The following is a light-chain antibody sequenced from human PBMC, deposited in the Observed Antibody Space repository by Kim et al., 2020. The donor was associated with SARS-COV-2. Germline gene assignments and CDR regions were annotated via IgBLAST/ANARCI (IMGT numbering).Light chain of an antibody. CDR2: VNSDGSH. CDR3: QTWGSGIRV. Sequence: SGKRTCARSSGHSSYDIAWHQQRPEKGPRYLMGVNSDGSHSKGDGIPDRFSGSSSGAERYLTISSLQSEDEADYYCQTWGSGIRVFGGGTQLTVL. J-gene: IGLJ3*02. V-gene: IGLV4-69*01. CDR1: SGHSSYD.